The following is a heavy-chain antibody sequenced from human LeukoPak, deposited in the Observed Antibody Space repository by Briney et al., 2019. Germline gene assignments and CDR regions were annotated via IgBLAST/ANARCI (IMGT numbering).Heavy chain of an antibody. CDR2: MHYSESP. D-gene: IGHD1-26*01. V-gene: IGHV4-59*08. CDR3: ARHSGSSGGAFDI. Sequence: PSETLSLTCTVSGGSVTTYYWSWIRQPPGKGLEWIGYMHYSESPNYNPSLQSRVTISIDTSKNQLSLMLSSVTAADTVVYYCARHSGSSGGAFDIWGQGTMVTVSS. J-gene: IGHJ3*02. CDR1: GGSVTTYY.